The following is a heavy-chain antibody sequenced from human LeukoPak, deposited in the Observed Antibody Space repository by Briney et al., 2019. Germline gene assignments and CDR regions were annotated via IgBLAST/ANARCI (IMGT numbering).Heavy chain of an antibody. Sequence: PGRSLRLSCAASGFSFSAYGMHWVRQAPGKGLEWVAPIWYDGTNKYYGDSVKGRFTISRDNSKNTLYLQMNSLRAEDTAVYYCARGRFGELSVATFDIWGQGTMVTVSS. CDR1: GFSFSAYG. D-gene: IGHD3-10*01. CDR2: IWYDGTNK. J-gene: IGHJ3*02. V-gene: IGHV3-33*01. CDR3: ARGRFGELSVATFDI.